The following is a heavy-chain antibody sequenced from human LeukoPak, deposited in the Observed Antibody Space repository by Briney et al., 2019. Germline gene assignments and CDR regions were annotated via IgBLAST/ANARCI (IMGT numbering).Heavy chain of an antibody. V-gene: IGHV1-2*02. CDR1: GYTFTSYA. CDR3: ARGATAGRFSLRPTGAYYMDV. Sequence: ASVKVSCKASGYTFTSYAMNWVRQAPGQGLEWMGWINPNSDGTNYAQKFQGRVTMTRDTSINTAYMELSSLRFDDTAVYYCARGATAGRFSLRPTGAYYMDVWGKGTTVTVSS. CDR2: INPNSDGT. J-gene: IGHJ6*03. D-gene: IGHD6-13*01.